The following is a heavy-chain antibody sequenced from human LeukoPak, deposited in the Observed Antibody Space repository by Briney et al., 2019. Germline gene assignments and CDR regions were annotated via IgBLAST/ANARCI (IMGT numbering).Heavy chain of an antibody. CDR1: GGSLSSGSYY. Sequence: SETLSLTCTVSGGSLSSGSYYWSWIRQPAGTGLEWIGRIYTSGSTNYNPSLKSRVTISVDTSKNQFSLKLSSVTAADTAVYYCARGQLGQDFWGQGTLVIVSS. CDR2: IYTSGST. D-gene: IGHD3-16*01. V-gene: IGHV4-61*02. J-gene: IGHJ4*02. CDR3: ARGQLGQDF.